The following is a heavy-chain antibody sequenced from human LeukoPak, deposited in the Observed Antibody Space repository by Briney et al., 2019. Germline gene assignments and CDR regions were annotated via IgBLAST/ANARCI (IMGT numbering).Heavy chain of an antibody. CDR2: ITDDGETT. V-gene: IGHV3-11*04. J-gene: IGHJ4*02. CDR3: VRKGNFDT. Sequence: LSLTCTVSGGSISSGGYYWSWIRQAPGKGLEWISYITDDGETTYYGDSVRGRFVISRDNAKNPLYLQLNSPGIQDTAVYYCVRKGNFDTWGQGTLVTVSS. CDR1: GGSISSGGYY.